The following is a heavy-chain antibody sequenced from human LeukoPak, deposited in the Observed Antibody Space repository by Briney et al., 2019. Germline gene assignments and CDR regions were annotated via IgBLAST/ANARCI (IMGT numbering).Heavy chain of an antibody. CDR3: ARDVMFNY. CDR1: GYTFTGYY. V-gene: IGHV1-2*02. J-gene: IGHJ4*02. Sequence: ASVKVSCKASGYTFTGYYIYWVRQAPGQGLEWMGWINPKNGGTSYSQKFQGRVTMTRDTSISTVYMELNRLTSDDTAVYYCARDVMFNYWGQGTLVTFSS. CDR2: INPKNGGT.